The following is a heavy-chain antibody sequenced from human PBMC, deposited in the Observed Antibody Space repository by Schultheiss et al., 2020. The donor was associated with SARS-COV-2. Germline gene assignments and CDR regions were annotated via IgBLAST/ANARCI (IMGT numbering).Heavy chain of an antibody. J-gene: IGHJ6*03. Sequence: GGSLRLSCAASGFTFSSYGMHWVRQAPGKGLEWVAVIWYDGSNKYYADSVKGRFTISRDNSKNTLYLQMNSLRAEDTAVYYCARHYGSGSYYTADYYYYMDVWGKGTTVTVSS. CDR1: GFTFSSYG. CDR2: IWYDGSNK. D-gene: IGHD3-10*01. CDR3: ARHYGSGSYYTADYYYYMDV. V-gene: IGHV3-33*01.